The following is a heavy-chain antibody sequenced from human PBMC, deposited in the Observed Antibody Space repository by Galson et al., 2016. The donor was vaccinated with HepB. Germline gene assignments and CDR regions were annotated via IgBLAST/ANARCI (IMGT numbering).Heavy chain of an antibody. CDR1: GLTFNNAW. D-gene: IGHD2-2*01. Sequence: SLRLSCAASGLTFNNAWMTWVRQAPGKGLEWVGRIKSKIDGGTTEYAESVEGRFTISTEDSKNTVYLQMHSLITEDTAVYYCTKMLAFCSSTSCWGQGTLVTVSS. J-gene: IGHJ4*02. CDR3: TKMLAFCSSTSC. V-gene: IGHV3-15*01. CDR2: IKSKIDGGTT.